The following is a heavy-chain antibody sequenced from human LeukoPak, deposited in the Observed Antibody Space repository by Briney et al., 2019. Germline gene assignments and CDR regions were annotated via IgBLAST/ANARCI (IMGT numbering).Heavy chain of an antibody. CDR3: ARHYQSKGGSPPWYFDL. Sequence: SETLSLTCTVSGYSIRTDYYWGWIRPPPGKGPEWIGTIYKSGNTYYNPSLKSRVTISVDTSKNQFSLKLSSVTAADTAVYYCARHYQSKGGSPPWYFDLWGRGTLVTVSS. CDR1: GYSIRTDYY. J-gene: IGHJ2*01. CDR2: IYKSGNT. V-gene: IGHV4-38-2*02. D-gene: IGHD1-26*01.